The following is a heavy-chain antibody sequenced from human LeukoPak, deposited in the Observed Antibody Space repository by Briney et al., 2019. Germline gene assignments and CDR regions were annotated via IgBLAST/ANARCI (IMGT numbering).Heavy chain of an antibody. CDR1: GYTFTGYY. J-gene: IGHJ5*02. Sequence: ASVRVSCTASGYTFTGYYMHWVRQAPGQGLEWMGWINPNSGGTNYAQKFQGWVTMTRDTSISTAYMELSRLRSDDTAVYYCATSRLFGPFDPWGQGTLVTVSS. CDR3: ATSRLFGPFDP. CDR2: INPNSGGT. D-gene: IGHD3-10*01. V-gene: IGHV1-2*04.